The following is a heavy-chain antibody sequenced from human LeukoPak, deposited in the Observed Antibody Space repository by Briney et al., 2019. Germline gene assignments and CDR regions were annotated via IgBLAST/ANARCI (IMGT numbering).Heavy chain of an antibody. J-gene: IGHJ1*01. CDR1: GFTFSGYG. CDR3: ARSYSRYWPPED. CDR2: INGSGGST. D-gene: IGHD2-8*02. V-gene: IGHV3-23*01. Sequence: QPGGSLRLSCAASGFTFSGYGMSWVRQAPGKGLKWVSAINGSGGSTYYADSVKGRITISRDNSKNTLSLQMNSLKPDDTAIYYCARSYSRYWPPEDWGQGALVTVSS.